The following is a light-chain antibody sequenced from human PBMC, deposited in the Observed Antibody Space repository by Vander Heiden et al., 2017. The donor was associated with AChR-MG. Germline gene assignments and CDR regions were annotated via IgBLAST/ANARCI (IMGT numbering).Light chain of an antibody. CDR2: KAS. J-gene: IGKJ1*01. V-gene: IGKV1-5*03. Sequence: DIQMTQSPVTLSASIGDRVTITCRASQSINSWLSWYQQKPGNTPRLLIYKASVLENGVPSRFNGSASGTEFTLTIGGLQPEDFGTYFCQQEHRSPWTFGQGTKVEFK. CDR1: QSINSW. CDR3: QQEHRSPWT.